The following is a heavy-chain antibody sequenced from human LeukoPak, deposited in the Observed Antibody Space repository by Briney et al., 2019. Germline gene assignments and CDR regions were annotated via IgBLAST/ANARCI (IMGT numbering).Heavy chain of an antibody. CDR2: IIPILGIA. Sequence: ASVKVSCKASGGTFSSYAISWVRQAPGQGLEWMGRIIPILGIANYAQKFQGRVTITAGKSTSTAYMELSSLRSEDTAVYYCARATTVVTPFDYWGQGTLVTVSS. CDR3: ARATTVVTPFDY. J-gene: IGHJ4*02. V-gene: IGHV1-69*04. D-gene: IGHD4-17*01. CDR1: GGTFSSYA.